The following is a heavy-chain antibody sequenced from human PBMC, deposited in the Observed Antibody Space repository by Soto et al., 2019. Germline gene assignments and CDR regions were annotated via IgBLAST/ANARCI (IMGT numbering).Heavy chain of an antibody. CDR3: ARDDIPGITVATYGLDV. Sequence: PWGSLRLSCAASGFIFINFGIHWFRHSPGKGLEWVAVIWYDGSNEYYADSVKGRFTISKDNSKNMLYLQMNSLRAEDTAVYYCARDDIPGITVATYGLDVWGQGTTVTAP. CDR2: IWYDGSNE. CDR1: GFIFINFG. D-gene: IGHD6-19*01. J-gene: IGHJ6*02. V-gene: IGHV3-33*01.